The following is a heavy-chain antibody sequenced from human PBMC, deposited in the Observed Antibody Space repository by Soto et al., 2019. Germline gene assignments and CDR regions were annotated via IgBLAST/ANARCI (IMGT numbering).Heavy chain of an antibody. CDR3: ARARGVDP. CDR2: IKADGSEK. D-gene: IGHD3-16*01. Sequence: EVHLVESGGGLVQPGGSLRLSCAGSGFTFSNHWMNWVRQAPGKGLEWVANIKADGSEKYYVGSVKGPFTISRDNAKNPLYPQMNSLRAEDTAVYYCARARGVDPWGQGTLVTVSS. V-gene: IGHV3-7*03. CDR1: GFTFSNHW. J-gene: IGHJ5*02.